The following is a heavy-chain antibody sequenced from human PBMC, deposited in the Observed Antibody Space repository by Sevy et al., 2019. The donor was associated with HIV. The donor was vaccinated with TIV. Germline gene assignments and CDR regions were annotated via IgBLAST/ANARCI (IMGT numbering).Heavy chain of an antibody. Sequence: ASVKVSCKASGGTFSSYAISWVRQAPGQGLEWMGGIIPIFGTANYAQKFQGRVTITADESTSTAYIELSSLRSEDTAVYYCAYGSGSRNWFDPWGQGTLVTVSS. CDR1: GGTFSSYA. CDR2: IIPIFGTA. D-gene: IGHD3-10*01. CDR3: AYGSGSRNWFDP. V-gene: IGHV1-69*13. J-gene: IGHJ5*02.